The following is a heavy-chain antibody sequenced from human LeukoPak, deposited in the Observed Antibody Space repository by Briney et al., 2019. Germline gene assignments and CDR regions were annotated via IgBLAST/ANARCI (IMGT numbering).Heavy chain of an antibody. J-gene: IGHJ4*02. Sequence: GGALRLSCAASGFTFSSYWMHWVRQAPAKGLVWVSRINSDGSSTSYADSVKGRFTISRDNAKNTLFLQMNSLRAEDTALSYCARGFAGVDYWGQGTLVTVSS. D-gene: IGHD7-27*01. CDR3: ARGFAGVDY. V-gene: IGHV3-74*01. CDR1: GFTFSSYW. CDR2: INSDGSST.